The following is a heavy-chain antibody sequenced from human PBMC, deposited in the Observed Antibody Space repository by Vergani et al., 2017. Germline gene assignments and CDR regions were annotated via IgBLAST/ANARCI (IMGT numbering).Heavy chain of an antibody. CDR2: IRYDGSNK. CDR3: AKDASGGYDSLFDY. Sequence: QVQLVESGGGVVQPGGSLRLSCAASGFTFSSYGMHWVLQAPGKGLEWVAFIRYDGSNKYYADSVKGRFTISRDNSKNTLYLQMNSLRAEDTAVYYCAKDASGGYDSLFDYWGQGTLVTVSS. V-gene: IGHV3-30*02. D-gene: IGHD5-12*01. CDR1: GFTFSSYG. J-gene: IGHJ4*02.